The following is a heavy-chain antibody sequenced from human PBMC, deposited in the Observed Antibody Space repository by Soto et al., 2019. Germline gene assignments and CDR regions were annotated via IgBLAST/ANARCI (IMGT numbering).Heavy chain of an antibody. J-gene: IGHJ4*02. D-gene: IGHD5-18*01. V-gene: IGHV3-11*01. Sequence: GGSLRLSCAASGFTFSDYYMSWIRQAPGKGLEWVSYISSSGSTIYYADSVKGRFTISRDNAKNSLYLQMNSLRAEDTAVYYCATQKEMATAYFDYWGQGTLVTVSS. CDR3: ATQKEMATAYFDY. CDR2: ISSSGSTI. CDR1: GFTFSDYY.